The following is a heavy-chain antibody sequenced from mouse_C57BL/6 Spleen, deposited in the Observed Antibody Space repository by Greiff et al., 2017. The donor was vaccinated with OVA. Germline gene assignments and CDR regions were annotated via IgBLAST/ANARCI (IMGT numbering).Heavy chain of an antibody. CDR2: INPSSGYT. CDR3: ARDGSYCFDF. Sequence: VQLQQSGAELAKPGASVKLSCKASGYTFTSYWMHWVKQRPGQGLEWIGYINPSSGYTKYNQKFKDKATLTADQSSSTAYMQLSSLTYEDSAVYYCARDGSYCFDFWGQGTTLTVSS. V-gene: IGHV1-7*01. D-gene: IGHD2-3*01. J-gene: IGHJ2*01. CDR1: GYTFTSYW.